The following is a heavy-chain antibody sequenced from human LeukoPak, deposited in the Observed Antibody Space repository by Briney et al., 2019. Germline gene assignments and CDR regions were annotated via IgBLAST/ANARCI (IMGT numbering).Heavy chain of an antibody. CDR2: IFHSGNT. J-gene: IGHJ4*02. V-gene: IGHV4-59*01. CDR3: ARVSMGYYDSSGYRPRPYYFDY. Sequence: PSETLSLTCTLSGGSFSYYYWSWIRQPPGKGLEWIGDIFHSGNTNYNPSLKSRVTLSVDTSRNQFSLRLSSVTAADTAVYYCARVSMGYYDSSGYRPRPYYFDYWGQGTLVTVSS. CDR1: GGSFSYYY. D-gene: IGHD3-22*01.